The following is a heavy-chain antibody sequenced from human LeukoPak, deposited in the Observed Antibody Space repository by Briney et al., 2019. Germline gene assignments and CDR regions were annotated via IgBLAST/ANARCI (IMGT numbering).Heavy chain of an antibody. Sequence: GGSLRLSCAASGFTFSSYAMSWVRQAPGKGLEWVSAISGSGGSTYYADSVRGRFTISRDNSKNTLYLQMNSLRAEDTAVYYCAGGDYYDSSGYYQHPYYYYGMDVWGQGTTVTVSS. D-gene: IGHD3-22*01. CDR1: GFTFSSYA. J-gene: IGHJ6*02. V-gene: IGHV3-23*01. CDR3: AGGDYYDSSGYYQHPYYYYGMDV. CDR2: ISGSGGST.